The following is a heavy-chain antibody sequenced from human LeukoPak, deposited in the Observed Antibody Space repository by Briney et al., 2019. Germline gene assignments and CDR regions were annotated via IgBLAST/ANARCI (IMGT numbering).Heavy chain of an antibody. Sequence: PGGSLRLSCAASGFTFSSYAMHWVRQAPGKGLEWVAVISYDGSNKYYADSVKGRFTISRDNSKNTLYLQMNSLRAEDTAVYYCASALYCGGDCYESDAFNIWGQGTMVTVSS. J-gene: IGHJ3*02. CDR2: ISYDGSNK. V-gene: IGHV3-30*04. CDR1: GFTFSSYA. CDR3: ASALYCGGDCYESDAFNI. D-gene: IGHD2-21*02.